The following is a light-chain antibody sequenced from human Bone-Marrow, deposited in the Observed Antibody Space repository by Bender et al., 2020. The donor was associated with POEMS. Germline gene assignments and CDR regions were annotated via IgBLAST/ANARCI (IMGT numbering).Light chain of an antibody. J-gene: IGLJ3*02. CDR1: SSKFGSYP. CDR3: ATWDDSLNGWV. V-gene: IGLV1-44*01. CDR2: NNS. Sequence: QSVLTQPPSASGTPGQRVTISCSGSSSKFGSYPVNWYQQLPGAAPKLVIFNNSQRPSGVPDRFSGSNSGTSASLAISWLLSDDEADFYCATWDDSLNGWVFCGGTKLPLL.